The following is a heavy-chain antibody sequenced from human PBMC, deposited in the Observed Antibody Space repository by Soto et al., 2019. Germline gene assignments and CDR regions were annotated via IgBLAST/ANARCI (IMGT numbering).Heavy chain of an antibody. V-gene: IGHV3-23*01. Sequence: EVHLLESGGGLVQPGGSLGLSCAASGFTFSSYAMSWVRQAPGKGLDWVSAVSGSGSATYYADSVKGRFTISRDNSKNTLYLQMNSLRAEDTAVYYCAGRDNSFGYWGQGTPVTVSS. J-gene: IGHJ4*02. CDR2: VSGSGSAT. CDR3: AGRDNSFGY. CDR1: GFTFSSYA. D-gene: IGHD1-20*01.